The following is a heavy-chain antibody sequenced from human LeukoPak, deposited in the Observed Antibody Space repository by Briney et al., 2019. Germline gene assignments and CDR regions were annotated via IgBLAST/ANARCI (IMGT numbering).Heavy chain of an antibody. D-gene: IGHD3-22*01. Sequence: GGSLRLSCAASGFTFSDYYMSWIRQAPGKGLEWVSAISGSGGSTYYADSVKGRFTISRDSSKSTLYLQMNSLRVEDTAVYYCAKGSGDSSGYYYDYYYYYMDVWGKGTTVTVSS. CDR2: ISGSGGST. CDR1: GFTFSDYY. J-gene: IGHJ6*03. CDR3: AKGSGDSSGYYYDYYYYYMDV. V-gene: IGHV3-23*01.